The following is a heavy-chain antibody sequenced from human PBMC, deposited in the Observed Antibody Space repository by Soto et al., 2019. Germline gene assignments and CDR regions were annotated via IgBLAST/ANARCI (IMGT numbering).Heavy chain of an antibody. J-gene: IGHJ3*01. CDR2: IYYSGTT. Sequence: SETLSLTCTVSGGSISSSYWSWIRQSPGKGLEWIAYIYYSGTTNYNPSLESRVTIAIDTSKNQFSLRLTSVTAADTAVYYCARSVVHQWLVHDAFDVWGRGTLVTVSS. V-gene: IGHV4-59*01. CDR1: GGSISSSY. D-gene: IGHD6-19*01. CDR3: ARSVVHQWLVHDAFDV.